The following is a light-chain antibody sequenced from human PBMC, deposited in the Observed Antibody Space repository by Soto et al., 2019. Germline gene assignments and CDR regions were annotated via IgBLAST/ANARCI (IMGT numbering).Light chain of an antibody. J-gene: IGKJ2*01. CDR3: QQYDNRPPYT. CDR1: QDISNY. V-gene: IGKV1-33*01. CDR2: DAS. Sequence: DIQMTQSPSSLSASVGDRVTITCQASQDISNYLNWYKQKPGKAPKLLIYDASNLETGVPSRFSGSGSGTDFTCTISSLQPEDIATYYCQQYDNRPPYTCGQGTKLEIK.